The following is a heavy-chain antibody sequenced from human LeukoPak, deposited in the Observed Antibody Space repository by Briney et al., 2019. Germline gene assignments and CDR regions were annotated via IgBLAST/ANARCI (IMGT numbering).Heavy chain of an antibody. CDR2: IIGSGGTT. CDR1: GSSFGSFA. V-gene: IGHV3-23*01. J-gene: IGHJ3*02. CDR3: TTDQVFPGAFDI. D-gene: IGHD2-21*01. Sequence: GGSLRLSCAASGSSFGSFAMSWVRQAPGKGLEWVSGIIGSGGTTFYADSVKGRFTIFRDNSKNTLYLQMNSLKTEDAAVYYCTTDQVFPGAFDIWGQGTMVTVSS.